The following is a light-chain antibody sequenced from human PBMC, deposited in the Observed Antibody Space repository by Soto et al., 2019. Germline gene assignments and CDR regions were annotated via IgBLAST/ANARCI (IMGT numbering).Light chain of an antibody. CDR1: SSNIGSNY. CDR3: VAWDDSLSAGV. V-gene: IGLV1-47*01. Sequence: QLVLTQPPSASGTPGQRVTISCSGSSSNIGSNYVYWHQQLPGTAPRVLIYKNNQRPSGVPDRFSGSKSGTSASLAISGLRSEDEADYYCVAWDDSLSAGVFGGGTKVTVL. CDR2: KNN. J-gene: IGLJ3*02.